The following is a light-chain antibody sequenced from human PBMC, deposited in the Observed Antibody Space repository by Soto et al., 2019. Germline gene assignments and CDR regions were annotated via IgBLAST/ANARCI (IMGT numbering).Light chain of an antibody. Sequence: QLVLTQPPSVSGAPGQRVTISCTGSSSNTGAGYDVHWYQQLPGTAPKLLIYGNSNRPSGVPDRFSGSKSGTSASLAITGLQAEDEADYYCQSYDSSLSALYVFGTGTKLTVL. V-gene: IGLV1-40*01. J-gene: IGLJ1*01. CDR3: QSYDSSLSALYV. CDR2: GNS. CDR1: SSNTGAGYD.